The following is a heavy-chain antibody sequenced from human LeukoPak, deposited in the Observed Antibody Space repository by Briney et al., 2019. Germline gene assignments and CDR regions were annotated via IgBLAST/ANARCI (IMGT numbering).Heavy chain of an antibody. Sequence: GGSLRLSCAASGFTFSSYWMSWVRQAPGKGLEWVANIKQDGSEKYYVDSVKGRFTISRDNAKYSLYLQMNSLRAEDTAVYYCARELGYYDSSGFWWGQGTLVTVSS. CDR3: ARELGYYDSSGFW. V-gene: IGHV3-7*05. D-gene: IGHD3-22*01. CDR1: GFTFSSYW. CDR2: IKQDGSEK. J-gene: IGHJ4*02.